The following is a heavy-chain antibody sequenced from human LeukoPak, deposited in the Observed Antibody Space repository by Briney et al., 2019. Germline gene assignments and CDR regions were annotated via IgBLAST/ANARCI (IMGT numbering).Heavy chain of an antibody. Sequence: GESLKISCKGSGYSFTSHWIGWVRQMPGKGLEWMGIIYPGDSDTRYSPSFQGQVTISADKSISTAYLQWSSLKASDTAMYYCARQYYYDSSGYWAQPFDYWGQGTLVTVSS. CDR3: ARQYYYDSSGYWAQPFDY. V-gene: IGHV5-51*01. CDR2: IYPGDSDT. D-gene: IGHD3-22*01. J-gene: IGHJ4*02. CDR1: GYSFTSHW.